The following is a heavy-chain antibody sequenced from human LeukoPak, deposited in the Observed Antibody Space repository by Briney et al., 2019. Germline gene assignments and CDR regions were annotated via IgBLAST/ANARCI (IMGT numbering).Heavy chain of an antibody. J-gene: IGHJ4*02. CDR1: GGSISSYY. V-gene: IGHV4-59*01. Sequence: SETLSLTCTVSGGSISSYYRSWIRQPPGKGLEWIGYIYYSGSTNYNPSLKSRVTISVDTSKNQFSLKLSSVTAADTAVYYCARGHYYDSSGYYLGYWGQGTLVTVSS. D-gene: IGHD3-22*01. CDR3: ARGHYYDSSGYYLGY. CDR2: IYYSGST.